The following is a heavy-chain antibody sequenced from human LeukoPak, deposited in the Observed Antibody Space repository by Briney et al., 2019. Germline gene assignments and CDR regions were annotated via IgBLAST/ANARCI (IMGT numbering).Heavy chain of an antibody. Sequence: GGSLSLSCAASGFTFSNYWMHWVRQAPGKGLVWVSRINKDGGVTDYADSVKGRFTISRDNAKNTLYLQMNSLRVEDTAVYYCVRLLDLAFWRQGTLVTVSS. J-gene: IGHJ4*02. V-gene: IGHV3-74*01. CDR2: INKDGGVT. CDR1: GFTFSNYW. CDR3: VRLLDLAF. D-gene: IGHD1-1*01.